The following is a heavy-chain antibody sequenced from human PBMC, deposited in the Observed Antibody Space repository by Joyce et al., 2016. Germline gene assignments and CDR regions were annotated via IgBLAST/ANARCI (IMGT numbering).Heavy chain of an antibody. CDR3: TRGPRKVVAGTLFGAFDV. Sequence: QVHLQESGPGLVKPSGTLSLTCGVSGGPISSNFWWSWVRQSPVRGLEWIGEIHQSGATNYNPSFKSRVTISVGRTRNIITLTLTSVTAGDTAIYYCTRGPRKVVAGTLFGAFDVWGRGTMVTVSS. V-gene: IGHV4-4*02. CDR2: IHQSGAT. J-gene: IGHJ3*01. D-gene: IGHD3-22*01. CDR1: GGPISSNFW.